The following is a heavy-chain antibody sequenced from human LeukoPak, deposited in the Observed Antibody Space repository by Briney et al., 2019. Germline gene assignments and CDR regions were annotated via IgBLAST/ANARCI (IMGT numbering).Heavy chain of an antibody. CDR1: GFTFSDYY. J-gene: IGHJ5*02. D-gene: IGHD6-6*01. CDR3: ARGGREYSSSYYL. V-gene: IGHV3-11*01. CDR2: ISSSGSSI. Sequence: GGSLRLSCAASGFTFSDYYMSWIRQAPGKGLEWVSYISSSGSSIYYADSVKGRFTISRDNAKNSLYLQMNSLRVEDTAVYYCARGGREYSSSYYLWGQGTLVTVSS.